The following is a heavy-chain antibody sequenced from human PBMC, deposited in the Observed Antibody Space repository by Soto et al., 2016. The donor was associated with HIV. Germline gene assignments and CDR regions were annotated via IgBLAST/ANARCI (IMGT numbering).Heavy chain of an antibody. Sequence: EVQLVESGGGLVQPGGSLRLSCAASGFSVSSNYMRWVRQAPGKGLEWVSVIYSGGSTYYADSVKGRFIISRDNSKNTLYLQMNSLRAEDTAVYYCARGGSYYDWFDPWGQGTLVTVSS. J-gene: IGHJ5*02. D-gene: IGHD1-26*01. CDR2: IYSGGST. V-gene: IGHV3-66*01. CDR1: GFSVSSNY. CDR3: ARGGSYYDWFDP.